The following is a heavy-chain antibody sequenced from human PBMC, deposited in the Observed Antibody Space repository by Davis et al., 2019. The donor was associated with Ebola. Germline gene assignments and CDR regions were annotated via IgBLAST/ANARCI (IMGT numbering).Heavy chain of an antibody. Sequence: SETLSLTCAVYGGSFSGYYWSWIRQPPGKGLEWIGEINHSGSTYYNPSLKSRVSISVDTSKNQFSLKLSSVTAADTAVYYCGAVAGTIDYWGQGTLVTVSS. D-gene: IGHD6-19*01. V-gene: IGHV4-34*01. CDR1: GGSFSGYY. CDR3: GAVAGTIDY. J-gene: IGHJ4*02. CDR2: INHSGST.